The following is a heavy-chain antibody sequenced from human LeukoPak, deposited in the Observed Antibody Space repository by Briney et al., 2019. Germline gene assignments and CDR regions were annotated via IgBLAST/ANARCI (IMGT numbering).Heavy chain of an antibody. CDR3: ARYIWGSYPTFEDY. J-gene: IGHJ4*02. CDR1: GGSISSYY. V-gene: IGHV4-59*01. Sequence: SETLSLTCTVSGGSISSYYWSWVRQPPGKGLEWVGYISYSGSTNYNPSRKSRVTISGDTSKNQLSLKLNSVTAADTAVYYCARYIWGSYPTFEDYWGQGSLVTVSS. D-gene: IGHD3-16*02. CDR2: ISYSGST.